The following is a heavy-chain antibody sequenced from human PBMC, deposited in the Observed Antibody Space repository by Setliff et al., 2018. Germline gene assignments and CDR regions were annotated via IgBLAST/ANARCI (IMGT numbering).Heavy chain of an antibody. J-gene: IGHJ5*02. CDR3: ARGVYCSSTSCSPGLNWFDP. D-gene: IGHD2-2*01. V-gene: IGHV4-34*01. CDR2: INHSGST. Sequence: PSETLSLTCAVYGGSFSGYYWGWIRQPPGKGLEWIGEINHSGSTNYNPSLKSRVTISVDTSKNQFSLKLSSVTAADTAVYYCARGVYCSSTSCSPGLNWFDPWGQGTLVTVSS. CDR1: GGSFSGYY.